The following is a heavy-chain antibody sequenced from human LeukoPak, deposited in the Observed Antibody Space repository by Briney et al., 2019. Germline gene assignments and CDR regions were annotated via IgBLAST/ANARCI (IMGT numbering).Heavy chain of an antibody. CDR1: GFTFDDYG. Sequence: GGSLRLSCAASGFTFDDYGMSWVRQAPGKGLEWVSGINWNGGSTGYEDAVKVRFTISRSNAKNYLYLQMNSVRAEDRALYYCARDQMVTFGGVIVAFDYWGEGTLVTVSS. D-gene: IGHD3-16*02. CDR3: ARDQMVTFGGVIVAFDY. J-gene: IGHJ4*02. V-gene: IGHV3-20*04. CDR2: INWNGGST.